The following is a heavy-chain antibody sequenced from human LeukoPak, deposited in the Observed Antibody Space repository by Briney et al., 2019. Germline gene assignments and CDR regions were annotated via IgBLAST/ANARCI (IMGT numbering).Heavy chain of an antibody. J-gene: IGHJ5*02. CDR1: GGSISSGSYY. V-gene: IGHV4-39*07. CDR2: IYYSGST. CDR3: ARVDCSSTRCYLGADWFDP. D-gene: IGHD2-2*01. Sequence: PSETLSLTCTVSGGSISSGSYYWGWIRQPPGTGLEWIGSIYYSGSTYYNPSLKSRVTISVDTSKNQFSLKLSSVTAADTAVYYCARVDCSSTRCYLGADWFDPWGQGTLVTVSS.